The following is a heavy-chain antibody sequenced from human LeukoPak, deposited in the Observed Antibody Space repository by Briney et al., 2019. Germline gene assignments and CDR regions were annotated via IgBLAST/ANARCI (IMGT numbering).Heavy chain of an antibody. Sequence: SETLSLTCAVYGGSFSGYYWSWIRQPPGKGLEWIGEINHSGSTNYNPSLKSRVTISVDTSKNQFSLKLSSVTAADTAVYYCASSGSYPAGAFDIWGQGTMVTVSS. CDR3: ASSGSYPAGAFDI. CDR2: INHSGST. D-gene: IGHD1-26*01. J-gene: IGHJ3*02. CDR1: GGSFSGYY. V-gene: IGHV4-34*01.